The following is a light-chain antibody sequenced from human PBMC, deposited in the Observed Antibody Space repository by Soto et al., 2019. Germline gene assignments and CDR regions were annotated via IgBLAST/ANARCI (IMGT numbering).Light chain of an antibody. CDR2: EAS. CDR1: QSISSH. V-gene: IGKV1-39*01. CDR3: QQRYSMPLT. Sequence: DIQMTQSPSSLSASVGDRVTITCRASQSISSHLNWYQQKPGKAPQLLIYEASSLQGVVPSRFSGCGSGTDFTLTISRLQADDFAIYYCQQRYSMPLTFGPGTRVDIK. J-gene: IGKJ3*01.